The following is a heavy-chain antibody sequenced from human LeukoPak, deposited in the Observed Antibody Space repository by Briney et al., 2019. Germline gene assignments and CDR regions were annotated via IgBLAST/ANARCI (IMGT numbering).Heavy chain of an antibody. J-gene: IGHJ3*02. D-gene: IGHD4-17*01. CDR3: ARDKTTVTKGFDI. Sequence: KPSETLSLTCTVSGGSISNHYWTWIRQPPGKGLEWIGYISYSGSTNYNPSLRSRVTISIDTSNNHISLRLSTVTAADTAVYYCARDKTTVTKGFDIWGLGTMVTVSP. CDR2: ISYSGST. V-gene: IGHV4-59*11. CDR1: GGSISNHY.